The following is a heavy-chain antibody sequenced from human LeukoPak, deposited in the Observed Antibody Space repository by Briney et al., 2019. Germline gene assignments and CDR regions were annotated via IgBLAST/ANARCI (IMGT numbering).Heavy chain of an antibody. J-gene: IGHJ6*02. CDR1: GFTFYDYA. D-gene: IGHD3-22*01. CDR3: AKGLRGRYYYDSSGYTTPYYYYGMDV. V-gene: IGHV3-9*01. Sequence: GGSLRLSCAASGFTFYDYAMHWVRHAPGKGLEWVSGISWNSGSIGYADSVKGRFTISRDNAKNSLYLQMNSLRAEDTALYYCAKGLRGRYYYDSSGYTTPYYYYGMDVWGQGTTVTVSS. CDR2: ISWNSGSI.